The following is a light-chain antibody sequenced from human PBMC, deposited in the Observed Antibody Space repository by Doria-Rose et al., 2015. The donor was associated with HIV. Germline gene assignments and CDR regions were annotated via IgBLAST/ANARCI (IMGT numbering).Light chain of an antibody. CDR3: HQYGTSWT. CDR2: DGS. V-gene: IGKV3-20*01. CDR1: QRFLSTY. J-gene: IGKJ1*01. Sequence: TQSPGTLSLSTGERATLSCRASQRFLSTYLAWYHQKRCQACSLLIYDGSTRATGIPDRFSAGGSGTDFTLTINRLEPEDFALYYCHQYGTSWTFGQGTKVEI.